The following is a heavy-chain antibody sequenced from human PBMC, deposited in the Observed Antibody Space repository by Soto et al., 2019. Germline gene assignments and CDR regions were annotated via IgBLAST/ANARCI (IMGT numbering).Heavy chain of an antibody. CDR2: MNEDGGTT. V-gene: IGHV3-74*02. D-gene: IGHD3-10*01. Sequence: EVRLVECGGGLVRPGGSLRLSCAASGFTFSSYWMHWVRQAPGKGLVWVSRMNEDGGTTDYADSVKGRFTISRDNAKNTLYLQMNSLRVEDTAVYYCASDLSGRADVWGQGTTVTVSS. J-gene: IGHJ6*02. CDR1: GFTFSSYW. CDR3: ASDLSGRADV.